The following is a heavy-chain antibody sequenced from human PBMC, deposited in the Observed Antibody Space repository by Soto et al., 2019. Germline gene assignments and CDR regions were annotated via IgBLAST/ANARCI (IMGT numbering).Heavy chain of an antibody. V-gene: IGHV5-51*01. CDR2: IYPGDSDT. CDR1: GYTFTNYW. Sequence: PGESLKISCTGSGYTFTNYWIGWVRQMPGKGLECMGIIYPGDSDTKYNPSFQGQVTISADKSITTTYLRWTSLKASDTAIYYCAASVFYYGMDVWGQRTTVTVSS. CDR3: AASVFYYGMDV. J-gene: IGHJ6*02.